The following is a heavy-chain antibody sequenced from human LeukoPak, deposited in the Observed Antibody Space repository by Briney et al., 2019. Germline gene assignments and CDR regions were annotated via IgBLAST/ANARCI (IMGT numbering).Heavy chain of an antibody. CDR1: GFTFSSYA. CDR2: ISFDGTHD. V-gene: IGHV3-30*04. CDR3: ATFDI. J-gene: IGHJ3*02. Sequence: PGGSLRLSCAASGFTFSSYAIHWVRKAPAKGLEWVAVISFDGTHDFYADSVKGRFTISRDNSKNTLYLQMNSLIAEDTAVYYCATFDIWGQGTMVTVSS.